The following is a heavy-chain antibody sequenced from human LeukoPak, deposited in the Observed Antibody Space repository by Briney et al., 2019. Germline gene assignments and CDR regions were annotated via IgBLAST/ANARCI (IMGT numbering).Heavy chain of an antibody. CDR1: GFTFSSYT. Sequence: PGGSLRLSCAPSGFTFSSYTMNWVRQAPGKGLEWVSSISSSNGYIYYADSVRGRFTISGDNAKNSLYLQMNTLRAEDTAVYYCARDDGNLSPYYFDYWGQGTLVTVSS. CDR2: ISSSNGYI. V-gene: IGHV3-21*01. D-gene: IGHD1-14*01. J-gene: IGHJ4*02. CDR3: ARDDGNLSPYYFDY.